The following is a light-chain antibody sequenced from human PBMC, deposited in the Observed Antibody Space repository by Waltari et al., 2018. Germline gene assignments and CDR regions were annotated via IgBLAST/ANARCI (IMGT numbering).Light chain of an antibody. V-gene: IGLV2-14*03. Sequence: QSALTQPASVSGSPGQSIAISCAGTSSYVGAYHFVPWYQQHPGKAPKLMIYDVNERPSGVSDRFSGSKSGNTASLTISGLQAEDETDYYCSSFTTSGTYVFGTGTKVTVL. CDR2: DVN. CDR3: SSFTTSGTYV. CDR1: SSYVGAYHF. J-gene: IGLJ1*01.